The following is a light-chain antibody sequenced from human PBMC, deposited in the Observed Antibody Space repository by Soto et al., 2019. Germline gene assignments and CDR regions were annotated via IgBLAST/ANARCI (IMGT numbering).Light chain of an antibody. CDR1: QPVNNN. Sequence: IALTLSPDTLSASSGARATISCRASQPVNNNLAWYQQKPGQAPRLLIYGASTRATGIPARFSGSGSGTEFTLTISSLQSEDFAVYYCQQYNNWPRTFGQGTKVDIK. V-gene: IGKV3-15*01. CDR3: QQYNNWPRT. CDR2: GAS. J-gene: IGKJ1*01.